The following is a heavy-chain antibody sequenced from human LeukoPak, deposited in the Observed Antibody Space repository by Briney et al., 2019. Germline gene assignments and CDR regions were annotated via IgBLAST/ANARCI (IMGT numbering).Heavy chain of an antibody. V-gene: IGHV1-24*01. D-gene: IGHD1-20*01. Sequence: ASVKVSCKVSGYTLTELSIHWVRQAPGKGLEWMGGFDPEDGETIYAQKFQGRVTMTEDTSTDTAYMELSSLRSEDTAVYYCATRGYNWNDQSYYYYGMDVWGQGTTVTVSS. CDR1: GYTLTELS. J-gene: IGHJ6*02. CDR3: ATRGYNWNDQSYYYYGMDV. CDR2: FDPEDGET.